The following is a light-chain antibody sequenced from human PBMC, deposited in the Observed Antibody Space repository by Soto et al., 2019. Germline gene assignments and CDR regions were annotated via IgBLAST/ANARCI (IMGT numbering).Light chain of an antibody. CDR1: QSISSW. CDR2: DAS. V-gene: IGKV1-5*01. Sequence: DIQMTQSPSTLSASVGDRVTITCRASQSISSWLAWYQQKPGKAPKLLIYDASSLESGVPSRFSGSGSGTEFTLTISRLQPDDFATYYCQQYNRWTFGQGTKVDIK. J-gene: IGKJ1*01. CDR3: QQYNRWT.